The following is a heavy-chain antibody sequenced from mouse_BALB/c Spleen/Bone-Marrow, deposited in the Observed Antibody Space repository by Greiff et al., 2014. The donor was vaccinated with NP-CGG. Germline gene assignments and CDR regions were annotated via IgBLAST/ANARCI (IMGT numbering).Heavy chain of an antibody. V-gene: IGHV1S81*02. CDR1: GYTFTSYW. CDR2: INPSNGGT. J-gene: IGHJ1*01. CDR3: ARSPGYWYFDV. Sequence: VHLVESGAELVRPGVSVKLSCKASGYTFTSYWVHWIKQRPEQGRERIGEINPSNGGTNYNEKFKSKATLTVDKSSNTAYIQLSSLTSEDSAVYYCARSPGYWYFDVWGAGTTVTVSS.